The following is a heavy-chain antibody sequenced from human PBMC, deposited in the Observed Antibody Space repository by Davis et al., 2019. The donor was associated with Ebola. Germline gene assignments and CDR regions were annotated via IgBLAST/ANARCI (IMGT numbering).Heavy chain of an antibody. J-gene: IGHJ4*02. Sequence: GESLKISCAASGFTFSNYAMSWVRQAPGKGLEWVANMKQDGSEKYYVDSVKGRFTISRDNAKNSLYLQMTSLRAEDTAVYYCAREGTVTTTYDYWGQGTLVTVSS. CDR3: AREGTVTTTYDY. D-gene: IGHD4-17*01. CDR1: GFTFSNYA. V-gene: IGHV3-7*01. CDR2: MKQDGSEK.